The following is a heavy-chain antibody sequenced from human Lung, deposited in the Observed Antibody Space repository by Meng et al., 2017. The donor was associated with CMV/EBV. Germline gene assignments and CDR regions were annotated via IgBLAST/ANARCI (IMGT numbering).Heavy chain of an antibody. CDR3: VRGSGREWFDP. J-gene: IGHJ5*02. D-gene: IGHD2-15*01. CDR1: GFTFSNYW. Sequence: GGSLRLXCAASGFTFSNYWMSWVRQAPGKGLEWVASINQDGSEKHYMDSVKGRFTISRDNAKNALYLEMNSPRAEDTALYFCVRGSGREWFDPWGQGTLVTVSS. CDR2: INQDGSEK. V-gene: IGHV3-7*04.